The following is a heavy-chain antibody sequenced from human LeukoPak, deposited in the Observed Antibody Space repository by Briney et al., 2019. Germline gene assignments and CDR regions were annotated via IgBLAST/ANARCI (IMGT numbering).Heavy chain of an antibody. D-gene: IGHD6-13*01. V-gene: IGHV1-46*01. CDR3: ARGLDSSSWAFDY. Sequence: ASVTVSFKASGGTFSSYAISWVRQAPGQGLEWMGIINPSGGSTSYAQKFQGRVTMTRDTSTSTVYMELSSLRSEDTAVYYCARGLDSSSWAFDYWGQGTLVTVSS. J-gene: IGHJ4*02. CDR1: GGTFSSYA. CDR2: INPSGGST.